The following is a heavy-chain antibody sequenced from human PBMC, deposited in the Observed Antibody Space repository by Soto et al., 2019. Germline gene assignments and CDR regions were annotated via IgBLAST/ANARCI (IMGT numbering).Heavy chain of an antibody. CDR2: ISGSGGST. Sequence: GGSLRLSCAASGFTFSSYAMSWVRQAPGKGLEWVSTISGSGGSTYYADSVKGRFTISRDSSKNTLYLQMNSLRAEDTAVYYCAKDRFLEWLLFSDYWGQGTLVTVSS. CDR1: GFTFSSYA. D-gene: IGHD3-3*01. CDR3: AKDRFLEWLLFSDY. J-gene: IGHJ4*02. V-gene: IGHV3-23*01.